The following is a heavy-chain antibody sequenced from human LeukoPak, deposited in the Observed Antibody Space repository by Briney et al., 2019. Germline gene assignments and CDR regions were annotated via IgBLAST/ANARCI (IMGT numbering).Heavy chain of an antibody. D-gene: IGHD6-13*01. J-gene: IGHJ6*02. CDR1: GGSISSSSYY. CDR2: IYYSGST. CDR3: ARQGSSWYYYNSPLYYYGMDV. V-gene: IGHV4-39*01. Sequence: SEALSLTCTVSGGSISSSSYYWGWIRQPPGKGLEWIGSIYYSGSTYYNPSLKSRVTISVDTSKNQFSLKLSSVTAADTAVYYCARQGSSWYYYNSPLYYYGMDVWGQGTTVTVSS.